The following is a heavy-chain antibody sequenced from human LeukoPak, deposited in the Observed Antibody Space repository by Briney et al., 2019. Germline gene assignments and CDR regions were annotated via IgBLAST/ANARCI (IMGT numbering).Heavy chain of an antibody. D-gene: IGHD2-2*01. V-gene: IGHV3-30-3*01. CDR3: TRTPNDY. J-gene: IGHJ4*02. CDR2: ISYDGSNK. Sequence: PGGSLRLSCAASGFTFSSYAMHWVRQAPGKGLEWVAVISYDGSNKYYADSVKGRFTISRDNSKNTLYLQMNSLRAEDTAVYYCTRTPNDYWGQGALVTVSS. CDR1: GFTFSSYA.